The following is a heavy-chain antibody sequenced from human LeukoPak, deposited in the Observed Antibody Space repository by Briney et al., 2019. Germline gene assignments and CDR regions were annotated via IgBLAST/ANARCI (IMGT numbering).Heavy chain of an antibody. CDR1: GFTFSTYA. V-gene: IGHV3-23*01. CDR2: ISGTVSTT. Sequence: GGSLRLSCAASGFTFSTYAMSWVRQAPGKGLEWVSSISGTVSTTYYADSVKGRFTISRDNSNNTLYLQMNSLRAEDTAVYCCARDLAYYYDSSGYGYWGQGTLVTVSS. CDR3: ARDLAYYYDSSGYGY. J-gene: IGHJ4*02. D-gene: IGHD3-22*01.